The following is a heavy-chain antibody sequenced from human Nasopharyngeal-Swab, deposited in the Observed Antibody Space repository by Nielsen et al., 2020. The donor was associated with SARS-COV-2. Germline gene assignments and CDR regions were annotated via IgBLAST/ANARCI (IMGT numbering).Heavy chain of an antibody. CDR1: GYTFTGYA. V-gene: IGHV7-4-1*02. D-gene: IGHD5-24*01. CDR2: INTNTGNP. Sequence: ASVKVSCKASGYTFTGYAMNWVRQAPGQGLEWMGWINTNTGNPTYAQGFTGRFVFSLDTSVSTAYLQISSLKAEDTAVYYCARRSLYYYYYGMDVWGQGTTVTVSS. CDR3: ARRSLYYYYYGMDV. J-gene: IGHJ6*02.